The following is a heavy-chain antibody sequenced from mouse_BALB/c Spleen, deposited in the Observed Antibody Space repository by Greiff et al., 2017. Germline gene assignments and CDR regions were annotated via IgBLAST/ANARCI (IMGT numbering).Heavy chain of an antibody. CDR3: AYYYGSSYFDD. CDR1: GYTFTSYW. J-gene: IGHJ2*01. CDR2: INPSTGYT. V-gene: IGHV1-7*01. D-gene: IGHD1-1*01. Sequence: VQLQQSGAELAKPGASVKMSCKASGYTFTSYWMHWVKQRPGQGLEWIGYINPSTGYTEYNQKFKDKATLTADKSSSTAYMQLSSLTSEDSAVYYCAYYYGSSYFDDWGQGTTLTVSS.